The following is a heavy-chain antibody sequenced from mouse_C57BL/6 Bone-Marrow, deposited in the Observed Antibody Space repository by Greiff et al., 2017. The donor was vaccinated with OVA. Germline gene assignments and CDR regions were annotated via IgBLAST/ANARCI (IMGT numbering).Heavy chain of an antibody. Sequence: VQLQQPGAELVKPGASVKLSCKASGYTFTSYWMHWVKQRPGRGLEWIGRIDPEDGETKYAPKFQGKATITADTSSNTAYLQLSSLTSEDTAVYYCARYGNWSYAMDYWGQGTSVTVSS. V-gene: IGHV14-2*01. D-gene: IGHD2-1*01. CDR3: ARYGNWSYAMDY. J-gene: IGHJ4*01. CDR1: GYTFTSYW. CDR2: IDPEDGET.